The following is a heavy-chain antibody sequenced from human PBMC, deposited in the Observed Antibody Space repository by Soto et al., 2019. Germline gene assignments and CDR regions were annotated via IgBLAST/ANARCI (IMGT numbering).Heavy chain of an antibody. CDR1: GFTFSSYA. CDR2: ISGSGGST. CDR3: AKETSSNMVTSYGMDV. J-gene: IGHJ6*02. Sequence: GGSLRLSCAASGFTFSSYAMSWVRQAPGKGLEWVSAISGSGGSTYYADSVKGRLTISRDNSKNTLYLQMNSLRAEDTAVYYCAKETSSNMVTSYGMDVWGQGTTVTVSS. D-gene: IGHD5-18*01. V-gene: IGHV3-23*01.